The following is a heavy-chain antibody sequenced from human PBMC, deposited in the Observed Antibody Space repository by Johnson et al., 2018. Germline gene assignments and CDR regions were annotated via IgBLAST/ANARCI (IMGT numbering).Heavy chain of an antibody. CDR3: ASEMGIIRANYYYYGMDV. J-gene: IGHJ6*02. D-gene: IGHD3-3*01. CDR2: ISYDGSNK. CDR1: GFTFSSYG. V-gene: IGHV3-30*03. Sequence: QVQLVQSGGGVVQPGRSLRLSCAASGFTFSSYGMHWVRQAPGKGLEWVAVISYDGSNKYYADSVTGRFTISRDNSKNTLYLQMNSPRAEDTAVYYCASEMGIIRANYYYYGMDVWGQGTTVTVSS.